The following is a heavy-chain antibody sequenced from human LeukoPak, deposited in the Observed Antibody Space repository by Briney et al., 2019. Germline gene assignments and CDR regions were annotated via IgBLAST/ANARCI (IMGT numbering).Heavy chain of an antibody. CDR1: GGTFSSYA. CDR2: IIPIFGTA. V-gene: IGHV1-69*13. J-gene: IGHJ4*02. D-gene: IGHD2/OR15-2a*01. Sequence: SVKVSCKASGGTFSSYAISWVRQAPGQGLEWMGGIIPIFGTANYAQKFQGRVTITADESKSTAYMELSSLRSEDTAVYYCARAPPDNSSPAYYFDYWGQGTLVTVSS. CDR3: ARAPPDNSSPAYYFDY.